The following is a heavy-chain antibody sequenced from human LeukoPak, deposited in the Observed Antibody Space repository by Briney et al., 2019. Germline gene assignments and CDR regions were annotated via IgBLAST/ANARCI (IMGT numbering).Heavy chain of an antibody. D-gene: IGHD1-26*01. CDR2: IWYDGSNK. Sequence: PGRSLRLSCAASGFTFSSYGMHWVRQAPGKGLEWVAVIWYDGSNKYYADSVKGRFTISRDNSKNTLYLQMNSLRAEDTAVYYCARDGNKRYYYYYGMDVWGKGTTVTVSS. CDR3: ARDGNKRYYYYYGMDV. V-gene: IGHV3-33*01. CDR1: GFTFSSYG. J-gene: IGHJ6*04.